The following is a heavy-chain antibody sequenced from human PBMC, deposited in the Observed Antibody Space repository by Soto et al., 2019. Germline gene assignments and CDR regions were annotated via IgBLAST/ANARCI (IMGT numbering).Heavy chain of an antibody. Sequence: ASVKVSCKVSGYTLTELSMHWVRQAPGKGLEWMGGFDPEDGETIYAQKFQGRVTMTEDTSTDTAYMELSSLRSEDTAVYYCATPLDIVVVVAAQPDYYGMDVWGQGTTVTVSS. CDR1: GYTLTELS. J-gene: IGHJ6*02. CDR3: ATPLDIVVVVAAQPDYYGMDV. V-gene: IGHV1-24*01. D-gene: IGHD2-15*01. CDR2: FDPEDGET.